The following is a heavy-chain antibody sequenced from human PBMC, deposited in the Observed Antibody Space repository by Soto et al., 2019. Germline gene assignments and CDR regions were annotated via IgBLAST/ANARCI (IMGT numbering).Heavy chain of an antibody. J-gene: IGHJ4*02. CDR1: SGSISSYY. CDR2: IYYSGST. Sequence: SETLSLTWTVSSGSISSYYWSWIRQPPGKGLEWIGYIYYSGSTNYNPSLKSRVTISVDTSKNQFSLKLSSVTAADTAVYYCARRYGDCFDYWGQGTLVTAPQ. D-gene: IGHD4-17*01. V-gene: IGHV4-59*08. CDR3: ARRYGDCFDY.